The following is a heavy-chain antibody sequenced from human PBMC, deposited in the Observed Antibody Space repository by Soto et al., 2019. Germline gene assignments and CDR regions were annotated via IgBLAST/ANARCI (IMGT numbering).Heavy chain of an antibody. J-gene: IGHJ6*02. CDR1: GFTFSSYS. CDR3: ARDPPTSITIFGVVPPGMDV. V-gene: IGHV3-48*02. Sequence: GGSLRLSCAAYGFTFSSYSMNWVRQAPGKGLEWVSYISSSSSTIYYADSVKGRFTISRDNAKNSLYLQMNSLRDEDTAVYYCARDPPTSITIFGVVPPGMDVWGQGTTVTVSS. CDR2: ISSSSSTI. D-gene: IGHD3-3*01.